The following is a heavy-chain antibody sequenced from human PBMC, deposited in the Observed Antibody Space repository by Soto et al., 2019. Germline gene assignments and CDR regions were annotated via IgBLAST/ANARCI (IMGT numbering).Heavy chain of an antibody. CDR3: TKVGGLYDFWSGPLHFDL. Sequence: EAQLVASGGGLVQPGRSLRLSCAGSGFIFDDFAIHWVRQAPGKGLECVSGISWNSDSIGYADSVKGRFTISRENAKNSLYLQMNSLRVEDTALYYCTKVGGLYDFWSGPLHFDLWGQGTLVTVSS. D-gene: IGHD3-3*01. J-gene: IGHJ4*02. V-gene: IGHV3-9*01. CDR2: ISWNSDSI. CDR1: GFIFDDFA.